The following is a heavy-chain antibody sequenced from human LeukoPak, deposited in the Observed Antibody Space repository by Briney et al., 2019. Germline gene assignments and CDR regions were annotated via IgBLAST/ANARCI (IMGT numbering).Heavy chain of an antibody. CDR1: GGSISSSSYY. J-gene: IGHJ4*02. CDR2: IYYTGRT. Sequence: SETLSLTCTVSGGSISSSSYYWGWVRQPPGKGLEWIGSIYYTGRTYYHPSLKSRATISADTSQNQFSLKLSSVTAADTAVYYCAYDNGSHRIVYWGQGTLVTVSS. V-gene: IGHV4-39*01. D-gene: IGHD1-26*01. CDR3: AYDNGSHRIVY.